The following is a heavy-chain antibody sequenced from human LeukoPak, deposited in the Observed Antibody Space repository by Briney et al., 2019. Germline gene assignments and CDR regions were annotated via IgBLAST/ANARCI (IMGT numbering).Heavy chain of an antibody. D-gene: IGHD3-22*01. V-gene: IGHV4-30-4*08. J-gene: IGHJ3*02. CDR2: IYYSGST. CDR3: AREGGSSGYYLAHWSRGAFDI. Sequence: PSETLSLTCTVSGGSISSGDYYWSWIRQPPGKGLEWIGYIYYSGSTYYNPSLKSRVTITVDTSKNQFSLRLSSVTAADTAVYYCAREGGSSGYYLAHWSRGAFDIWGQGTMVTVSS. CDR1: GGSISSGDYY.